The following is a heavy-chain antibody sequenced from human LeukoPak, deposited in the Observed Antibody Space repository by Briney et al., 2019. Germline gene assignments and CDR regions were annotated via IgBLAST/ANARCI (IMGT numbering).Heavy chain of an antibody. CDR1: GGSISSYY. CDR3: ASGKGLWFGDDY. V-gene: IGHV4-59*01. D-gene: IGHD3-10*01. Sequence: SETLSLTCTVSGGSISSYYWSWIRQPPGKGLEWIGYIYYSGSTNYNPSLKSRVTISVDTSKNQFSLKLSSVTAADTAVYYCASGKGLWFGDDYWGQGTLVTVSS. J-gene: IGHJ4*02. CDR2: IYYSGST.